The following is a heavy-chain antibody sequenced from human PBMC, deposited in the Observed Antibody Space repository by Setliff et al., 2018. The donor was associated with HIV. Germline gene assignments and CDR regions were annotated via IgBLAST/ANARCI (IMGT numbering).Heavy chain of an antibody. Sequence: SETLSLTCTVSGGSVSSGSYYWSWIRQSPGKGLEWLGYISYSGGSNYDPSLKSRVTISFDTSKNQFSLKLTSVTAADTAVYYCARYSPRGYTLTGPYWGQGTLVTVSS. CDR2: ISYSGGS. J-gene: IGHJ4*02. CDR1: GGSVSSGSYY. CDR3: ARYSPRGYTLTGPY. D-gene: IGHD6-25*01. V-gene: IGHV4-61*01.